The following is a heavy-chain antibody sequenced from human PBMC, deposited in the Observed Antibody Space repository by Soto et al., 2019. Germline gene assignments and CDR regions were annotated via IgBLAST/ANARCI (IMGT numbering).Heavy chain of an antibody. V-gene: IGHV1-46*01. CDR2: INPSGGST. J-gene: IGHJ6*02. CDR3: ARDSRMVRVGLTMDV. D-gene: IGHD3-10*01. Sequence: ASVKVSCKASGYTFTSYYMHWVRQSPGQGLEWMGIINPSGGSTSYAQKFQGRVTMTRNTSTSTVYMELSSLRSEDTAVYYCARDSRMVRVGLTMDVWGQGTTVTVSS. CDR1: GYTFTSYY.